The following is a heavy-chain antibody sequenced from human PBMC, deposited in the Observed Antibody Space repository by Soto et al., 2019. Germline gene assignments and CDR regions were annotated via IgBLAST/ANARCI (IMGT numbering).Heavy chain of an antibody. CDR3: ARDQNDYVWGSYGLHDTNLFDY. D-gene: IGHD3-16*01. V-gene: IGHV3-23*01. Sequence: GGSLRLSCAASGFTFSTYAMAWVRQAPGKGLEWVSGVSASGLNTDYADPVKGRFYISRDNSKNTLYLQTNSLRAEDTAVYYCARDQNDYVWGSYGLHDTNLFDYWGQGTLVTISS. CDR1: GFTFSTYA. J-gene: IGHJ4*02. CDR2: VSASGLNT.